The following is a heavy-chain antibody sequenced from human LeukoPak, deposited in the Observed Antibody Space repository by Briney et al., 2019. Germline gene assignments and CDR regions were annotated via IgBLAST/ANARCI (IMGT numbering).Heavy chain of an antibody. J-gene: IGHJ6*02. V-gene: IGHV3-48*03. CDR3: TRDLDYSSSWYGHYGMDV. D-gene: IGHD6-13*01. CDR2: ISSTGGTI. CDR1: GFTFSSYE. Sequence: GGSLRLSCAASGFTFSSYEMNWVRQVPGKGLEWFSYISSTGGTIYYADSVKGRFTISRDNAKNSLYLQMNSLRAEDTAIYYCTRDLDYSSSWYGHYGMDVWGQGTTVTVSS.